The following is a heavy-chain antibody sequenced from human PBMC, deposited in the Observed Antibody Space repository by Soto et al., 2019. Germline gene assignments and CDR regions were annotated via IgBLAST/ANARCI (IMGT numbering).Heavy chain of an antibody. CDR3: ARAPDGGYDFWTGYMVYFDY. V-gene: IGHV3-23*01. CDR1: GVTFSSDD. CDR2: ISGSGGST. Sequence: XGSLRLTCAASGVTFSSDDLCWGRQAPGKGLDWVSAISGSGGSTYYADSVKGRFTISRDNSKNTLYLQMNSLRAEDTAVYYCARAPDGGYDFWTGYMVYFDYWGQGTLVTVSS. J-gene: IGHJ4*02. D-gene: IGHD3-3*01.